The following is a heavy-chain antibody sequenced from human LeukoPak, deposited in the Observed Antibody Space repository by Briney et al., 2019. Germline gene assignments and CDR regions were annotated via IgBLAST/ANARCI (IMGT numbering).Heavy chain of an antibody. CDR1: GSSMSSSSYS. CDR3: TSEISSASNY. Sequence: SETLSLTCTVSGSSMSSSSYSWGWIRQPPGEGLEWIGSIYYTGSTYYSPSLKSRVTISADTSKNEFSLKLSSVTAADTAVYYCTSEISSASNYWGQGTLVTVSS. J-gene: IGHJ4*02. V-gene: IGHV4-39*01. D-gene: IGHD6-6*01. CDR2: IYYTGST.